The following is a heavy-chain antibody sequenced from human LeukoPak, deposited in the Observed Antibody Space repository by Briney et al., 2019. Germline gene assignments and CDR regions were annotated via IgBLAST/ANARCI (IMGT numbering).Heavy chain of an antibody. D-gene: IGHD6-13*01. V-gene: IGHV4-4*07. J-gene: IGHJ4*02. Sequence: SETLSLTCTVSGGSISSYYWSWIRQPAGKGLEWIGRIYTSGSTNYNPSLKSRVTMSVDTSKNQFSLKLSSFTAPCASLYYFPMGIAAAGINYWGPGALVTVSS. CDR1: GGSISSYY. CDR3: PMGIAAAGINY. CDR2: IYTSGST.